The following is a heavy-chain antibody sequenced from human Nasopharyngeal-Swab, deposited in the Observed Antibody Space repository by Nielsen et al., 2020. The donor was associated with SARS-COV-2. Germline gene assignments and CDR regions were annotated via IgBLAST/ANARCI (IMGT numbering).Heavy chain of an antibody. V-gene: IGHV1-3*01. CDR1: GYTFTSYA. Sequence: ASVKVSCKASGYTFTSYAMHWVRQAPGQRLEWMGWINAGNGNTKYSQKFQGRVTITRDTSASTAYMELSSLRSEDTAVYYCARYSSTNWYFDLWGRGTLVTVSS. CDR2: INAGNGNT. J-gene: IGHJ2*01. CDR3: ARYSSTNWYFDL. D-gene: IGHD6-13*01.